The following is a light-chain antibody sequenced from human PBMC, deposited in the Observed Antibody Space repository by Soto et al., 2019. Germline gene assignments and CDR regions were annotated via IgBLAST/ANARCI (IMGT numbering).Light chain of an antibody. CDR1: QGISIN. CDR2: AAS. Sequence: IPLTQSPSSLSASVGDRVTITCRASQGISINLAWYQQKPGKAPKLLIYAASTLQSGVLSRFSGNGSGTDFTLTISSLQPEDFATYYCQQLDSYPRTFGQGTKVDIK. V-gene: IGKV1-9*01. CDR3: QQLDSYPRT. J-gene: IGKJ1*01.